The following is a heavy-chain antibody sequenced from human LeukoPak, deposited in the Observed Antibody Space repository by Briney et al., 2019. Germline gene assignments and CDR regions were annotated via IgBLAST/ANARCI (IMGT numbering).Heavy chain of an antibody. J-gene: IGHJ4*02. V-gene: IGHV3-30*02. CDR3: AKGLWYYYDSSGYVDY. CDR1: GFTFSSYG. CDR2: IRYDGSNK. Sequence: GGSLRLSCAASGFTFSSYGMHWVRQAPGKGLEWVAFIRYDGSNKYYSDSVKGRFTISRDNSKNTLYLQMNSLRAEDTAVYYCAKGLWYYYDSSGYVDYWGQGTLVTVSS. D-gene: IGHD3-22*01.